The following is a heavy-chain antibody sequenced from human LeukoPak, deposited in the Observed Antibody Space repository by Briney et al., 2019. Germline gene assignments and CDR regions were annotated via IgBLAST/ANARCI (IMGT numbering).Heavy chain of an antibody. V-gene: IGHV4-34*01. D-gene: IGHD3-10*01. CDR2: INHSGST. CDR1: GGSFSGYY. J-gene: IGHJ4*02. Sequence: PSETLSLTCAVYGGSFSGYYWSWIRQPPGKGLEWIGEINHSGSTNYSPSLKSRVTISVDTSKNQFSLKLSSVTAADTAVYYCARGGRGSFKTYYFDYWGQGTLVTVSS. CDR3: ARGGRGSFKTYYFDY.